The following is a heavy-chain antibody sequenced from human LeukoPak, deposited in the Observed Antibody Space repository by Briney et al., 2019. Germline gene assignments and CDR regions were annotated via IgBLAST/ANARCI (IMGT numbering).Heavy chain of an antibody. V-gene: IGHV4-59*01. J-gene: IGHJ3*02. CDR1: GGSISSYY. CDR2: IYYSGST. Sequence: SETLSLTCTVSGGSISSYYWSWIRQPPGKGLEWIGYIYYSGSTNYNPSLKSRVTMSVDTSKNQFSLKLSSVTAADTAVYYCARDKDYFDSGDAFDIWGQGTMVTVSS. CDR3: ARDKDYFDSGDAFDI. D-gene: IGHD3-22*01.